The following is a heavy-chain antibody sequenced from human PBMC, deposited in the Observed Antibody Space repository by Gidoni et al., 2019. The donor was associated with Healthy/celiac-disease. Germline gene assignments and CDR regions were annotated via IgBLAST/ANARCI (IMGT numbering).Heavy chain of an antibody. J-gene: IGHJ4*02. D-gene: IGHD1-26*01. CDR3: AKIRMWELQPFDY. Sequence: QVQLVESGGGVVQPGRSLRLSCAASGFPFSSYGMHWVRQAPGKGLEWVAVISYDGSNKYYADSVKGRFTISRDNSKNTLYLQMNSLRAEDTAVYYCAKIRMWELQPFDYWGQGTLVTVSS. CDR1: GFPFSSYG. CDR2: ISYDGSNK. V-gene: IGHV3-30*18.